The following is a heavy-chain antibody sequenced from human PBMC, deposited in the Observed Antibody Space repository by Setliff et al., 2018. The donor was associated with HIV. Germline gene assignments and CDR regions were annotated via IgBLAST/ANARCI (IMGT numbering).Heavy chain of an antibody. V-gene: IGHV7-4-1*02. D-gene: IGHD4-17*01. CDR2: INTNTGNP. Sequence: ASVKVSCKASGYTFTSYDINWVRQATGQGLEWMGWINTNTGNPTYAQDFTGRFVFSLDTSVSTAYLQISSLQAEDTAVYYCTREVLRFDYWGQGTLVTVSS. J-gene: IGHJ4*02. CDR1: GYTFTSYD. CDR3: TREVLRFDY.